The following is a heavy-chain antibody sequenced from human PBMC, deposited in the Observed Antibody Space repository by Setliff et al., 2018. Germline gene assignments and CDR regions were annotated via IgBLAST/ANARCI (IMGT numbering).Heavy chain of an antibody. CDR2: VSAYTGNA. CDR3: SRLVRYCTTTSCQRLSGDEY. D-gene: IGHD2-2*01. V-gene: IGHV1-18*01. Sequence: ASVKVSCKASGYSFTSYDITWVRQAPGQGLEWMGWVSAYTGNAYYAHRLQDRGTLTTDKSTGTAYMELRSLRSDDTAVYYCSRLVRYCTTTSCQRLSGDEYWGQGTLVTVSS. CDR1: GYSFTSYD. J-gene: IGHJ4*02.